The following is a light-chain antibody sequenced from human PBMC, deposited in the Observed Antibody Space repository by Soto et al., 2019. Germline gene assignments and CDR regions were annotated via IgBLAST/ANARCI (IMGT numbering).Light chain of an antibody. V-gene: IGLV2-14*01. CDR1: SSDIGGHNY. J-gene: IGLJ1*01. CDR3: SSYTSSITFYV. CDR2: DVS. Sequence: QSALTQPASVSGSPGQSITISCTGTSSDIGGHNYVSWYQQHPGKAPKLMIYDVSNRPSGVSNRFSGSKSGNTASLTISGLQAEDEADYYCSSYTSSITFYVFGTGTKLTVL.